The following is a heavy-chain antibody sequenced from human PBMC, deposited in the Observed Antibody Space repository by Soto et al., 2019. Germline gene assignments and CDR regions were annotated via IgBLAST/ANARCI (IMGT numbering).Heavy chain of an antibody. CDR1: GYTFTSYA. V-gene: IGHV1-2*04. CDR2: INPNSGGT. J-gene: IGHJ4*02. D-gene: IGHD1-26*01. Sequence: ASVKVSCKASGYTFTSYAMHWVRQAPGQGLEWMGWINPNSGGTNYAQKFQGWVTMTRDTSISTAYMELSRLRSDDTAVYYCARSVVDSGSYFDYWGQGTLVTVSS. CDR3: ARSVVDSGSYFDY.